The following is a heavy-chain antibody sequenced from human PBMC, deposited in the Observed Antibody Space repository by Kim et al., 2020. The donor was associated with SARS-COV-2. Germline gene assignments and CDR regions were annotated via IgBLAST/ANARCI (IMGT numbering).Heavy chain of an antibody. Sequence: GGSLRLSCAASGSTFSHYAMHWVRQAPGRGLEWVAFISYDGNDQLYADSVKGRFTISRDNSDHTLFLQLNGLRREDTGVYYCARPLYFYGYYARGIGSWGQGTRVIVSS. CDR3: ARPLYFYGYYARGIGS. J-gene: IGHJ4*02. D-gene: IGHD1-26*01. CDR1: GSTFSHYA. CDR2: ISYDGNDQ. V-gene: IGHV3-30*03.